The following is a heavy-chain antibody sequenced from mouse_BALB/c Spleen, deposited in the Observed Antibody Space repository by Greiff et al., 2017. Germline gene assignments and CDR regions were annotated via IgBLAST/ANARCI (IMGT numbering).Heavy chain of an antibody. CDR1: GDSITSGY. J-gene: IGHJ4*01. V-gene: IGHV3-8*02. D-gene: IGHD2-4*01. Sequence: VQLKESGPSLVKPSQTLSLTCSVTGDSITSGYWNWIRKFPGNKLEYMGYISYSGSTYYNPSLKSRIPITRDTSKNQYYRQLNSVTTEDTATYYCASKAIYYDYAMDYWGQGTSVTVSS. CDR3: ASKAIYYDYAMDY. CDR2: ISYSGST.